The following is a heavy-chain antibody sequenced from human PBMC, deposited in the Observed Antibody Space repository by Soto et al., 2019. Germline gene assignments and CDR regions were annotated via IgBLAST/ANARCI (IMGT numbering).Heavy chain of an antibody. CDR3: AGVVRDTVVPAASGYYYYMDV. CDR1: GYTFTSYG. CDR2: ISAYNGNT. Sequence: QVQLVQSGAEVKKPGASVKVSCKASGYTFTSYGISWVRQAPGQGLEWMGWISAYNGNTNYAQKLQGRVTMTTYTSTSTAYMELRSLRSDDTAVYYCAGVVRDTVVPAASGYYYYMDVWGKGTTVTVSS. D-gene: IGHD2-2*01. V-gene: IGHV1-18*01. J-gene: IGHJ6*03.